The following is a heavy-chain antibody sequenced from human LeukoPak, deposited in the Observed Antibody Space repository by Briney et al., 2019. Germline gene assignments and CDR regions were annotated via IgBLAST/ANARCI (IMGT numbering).Heavy chain of an antibody. Sequence: SQTLSLTCTVSGGSISSDYYYWSWIRQPAEKGLEWIGYIYYSGSTNYDPSLNSRVNILIDTSKNQFSLKLGSVTAADTAAYYCARRRVDSSGYDAFDIWGQGTMVTVSS. CDR1: GGSISSDYYY. CDR2: IYYSGST. D-gene: IGHD3-22*01. CDR3: ARRRVDSSGYDAFDI. J-gene: IGHJ3*02. V-gene: IGHV4-61*10.